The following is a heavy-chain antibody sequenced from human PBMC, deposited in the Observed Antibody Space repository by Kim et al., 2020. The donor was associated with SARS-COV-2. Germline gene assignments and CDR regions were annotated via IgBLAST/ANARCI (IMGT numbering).Heavy chain of an antibody. CDR2: IYYSGST. D-gene: IGHD2-15*01. Sequence: SETLSLTCTVSGGSISSYYWSWIRQSPGKGLEWIGYIYYSGSTNYNPSLKSRVTISVDTSKNQFSLKLSSVTAADTAVYYCARVVVVAATPWFDPWGQGTLVTVSS. CDR3: ARVVVVAATPWFDP. CDR1: GGSISSYY. J-gene: IGHJ5*02. V-gene: IGHV4-59*01.